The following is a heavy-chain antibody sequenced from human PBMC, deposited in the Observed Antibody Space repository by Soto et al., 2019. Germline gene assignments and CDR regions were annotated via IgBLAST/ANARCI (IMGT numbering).Heavy chain of an antibody. D-gene: IGHD2-2*02. CDR1: GFTFSKFW. V-gene: IGHV3-7*03. CDR2: IKHDGSQS. Sequence: GGSLKLSFITSGFTFSKFWMSWVRQAPGKGLEWVANIKHDGSQSYYEDSVKGRFTISRDNAKNSLYLQVNSLRVDDTAVYFCARLLLYSTSGRGWFDPRGQGTLVTVPQ. CDR3: ARLLLYSTSGRGWFDP. J-gene: IGHJ5*02.